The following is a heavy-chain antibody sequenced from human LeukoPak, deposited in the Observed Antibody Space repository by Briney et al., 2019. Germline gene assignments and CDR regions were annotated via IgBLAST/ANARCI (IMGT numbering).Heavy chain of an antibody. D-gene: IGHD6-13*01. J-gene: IGHJ4*02. Sequence: GGSLRLSCAASGFTFSSYSMNWVRQAPGKGLEWVSSISSSSSYIYYADSVKGRFTISRDNAKNSLYLQMNSLRAEDTAVYYCARDPPIAAAGTYWGQGTLVTVSS. CDR2: ISSSSSYI. V-gene: IGHV3-21*01. CDR3: ARDPPIAAAGTY. CDR1: GFTFSSYS.